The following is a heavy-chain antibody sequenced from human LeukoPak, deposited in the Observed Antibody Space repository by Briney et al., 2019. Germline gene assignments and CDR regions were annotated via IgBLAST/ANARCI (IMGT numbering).Heavy chain of an antibody. CDR2: IRYDGSNK. CDR1: GFTLSSYG. CDR3: AKDRDTAGQRWLHPLDY. D-gene: IGHD5-24*01. J-gene: IGHJ4*02. Sequence: PGGSLRLSCAASGFTLSSYGMHRVLQAPGKGLEWVAFIRYDGSNKYYADSVKGRFTISRDNSKNTLYLQMNSLRAEDTAVYYCAKDRDTAGQRWLHPLDYWGQGTLVTVST. V-gene: IGHV3-30*02.